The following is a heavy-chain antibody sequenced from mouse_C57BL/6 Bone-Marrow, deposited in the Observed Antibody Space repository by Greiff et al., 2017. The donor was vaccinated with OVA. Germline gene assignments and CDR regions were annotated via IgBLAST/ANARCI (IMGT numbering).Heavy chain of an antibody. CDR3: ATDYYGSGYWYFEV. CDR2: IYPRSGNT. Sequence: QVQLKQSGAELARPGASVKLSCKASGYTFTSYGISWVKQRTGQGLEWIGEIYPRSGNTYYNEKFKGKATLTAATSSSTAYMELRSLTSEDSAVYCCATDYYGSGYWYFEVWGTGTTVTVSS. V-gene: IGHV1-81*01. J-gene: IGHJ1*03. D-gene: IGHD1-1*01. CDR1: GYTFTSYG.